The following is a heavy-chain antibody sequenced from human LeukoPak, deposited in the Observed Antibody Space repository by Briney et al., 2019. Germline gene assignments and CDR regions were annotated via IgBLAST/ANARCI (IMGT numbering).Heavy chain of an antibody. J-gene: IGHJ3*02. CDR3: ARGKVSSSWYRFRAFDI. CDR2: IYHSGST. Sequence: SGNLSLTCAVSGGSISSSNWWSWVRQPPGKGLEWIGEIYHSGSTNYNPSLKSRVTISVDKSKNQFSLKLSSVTAADTAVYYCARGKVSSSWYRFRAFDIWGQGTMVTVSS. D-gene: IGHD6-13*01. CDR1: GGSISSSNW. V-gene: IGHV4-4*02.